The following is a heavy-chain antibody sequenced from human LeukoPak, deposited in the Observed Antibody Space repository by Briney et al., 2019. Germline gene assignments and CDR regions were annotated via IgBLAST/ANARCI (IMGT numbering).Heavy chain of an antibody. V-gene: IGHV4-39*01. D-gene: IGHD1-20*01. Sequence: SETLSLTCTVSGGSLSDSNYYWAWIRQPPGRGLEWIGTIYYRGSAFYSPSLRSRLTISIDTSKKQFSLKLTSVTAADTAVYYCARITGLSPLFDFWGQGTLVTVSS. CDR3: ARITGLSPLFDF. CDR2: IYYRGSA. J-gene: IGHJ4*02. CDR1: GGSLSDSNYY.